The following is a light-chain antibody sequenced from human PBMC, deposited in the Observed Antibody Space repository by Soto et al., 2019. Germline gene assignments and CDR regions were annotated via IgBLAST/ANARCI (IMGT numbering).Light chain of an antibody. Sequence: QSSLTQVASVSASPGQSITISCTGTSSDVGGHNYVSWYQQHPGKAPKLMIYNVDYRPSGVSNRFSGSKSGNTASLTISGLQAEDEANYYCSSYTSNTTVVFGGGTKVTVL. CDR3: SSYTSNTTVV. CDR1: SSDVGGHNY. CDR2: NVD. J-gene: IGLJ2*01. V-gene: IGLV2-14*03.